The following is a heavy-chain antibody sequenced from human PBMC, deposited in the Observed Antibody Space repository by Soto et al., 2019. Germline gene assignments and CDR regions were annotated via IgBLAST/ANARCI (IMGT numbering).Heavy chain of an antibody. Sequence: GASVKVSCKASGYTFTSYDINWVRQATGQGLEWMGWMNPNSGNTGYAQKFQGRVTMTRNTSISTAYMELSSLRSEDTAVYYCARGPYDFWSGYHGPLYYYYGMDVWGQGTTVTVSS. CDR3: ARGPYDFWSGYHGPLYYYYGMDV. D-gene: IGHD3-3*01. V-gene: IGHV1-8*01. CDR2: MNPNSGNT. J-gene: IGHJ6*02. CDR1: GYTFTSYD.